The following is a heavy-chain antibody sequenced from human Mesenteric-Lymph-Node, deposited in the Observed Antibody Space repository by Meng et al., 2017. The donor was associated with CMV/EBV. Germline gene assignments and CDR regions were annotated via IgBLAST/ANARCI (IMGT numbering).Heavy chain of an antibody. CDR1: GGAFSGYS. J-gene: IGHJ5*02. V-gene: IGHV4-34*01. CDR3: ARGGDQLANGALGGFDP. Sequence: YGGAFSGYSWSWIRQPPGKGLEWIGEINHSGSTNYNPSLKSRVTISVDTSKNQFSLKLSSVTAADTAVYYCARGGDQLANGALGGFDPWGQGTLVTVSS. CDR2: INHSGST. D-gene: IGHD1-1*01.